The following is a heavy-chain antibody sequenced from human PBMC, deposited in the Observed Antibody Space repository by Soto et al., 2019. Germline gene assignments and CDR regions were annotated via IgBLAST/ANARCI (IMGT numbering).Heavy chain of an antibody. CDR3: ARGYYDSSGQSSTFDI. CDR1: GASISSSY. J-gene: IGHJ3*02. D-gene: IGHD3-22*01. CDR2: VYYSGST. Sequence: WETLSLTCTVSGASISSSYWSWIRQSPGKGLEWIGYVYYSGSTNYNPSLKSRVTISVDTSKNQFSLKLSSVTAADTAVYYCARGYYDSSGQSSTFDIWGQGTMVTVSS. V-gene: IGHV4-59*01.